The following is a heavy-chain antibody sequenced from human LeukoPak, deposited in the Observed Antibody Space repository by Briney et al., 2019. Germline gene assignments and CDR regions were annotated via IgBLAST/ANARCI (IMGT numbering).Heavy chain of an antibody. J-gene: IGHJ4*02. V-gene: IGHV3-48*02. Sequence: PRGSQRLSCAASGFTFSSYGMNWVRQAPGKGLEWVSYIDGSSRSIYYADSVKGRFTVSRDNAKNSLFLQMNSLGDEDTAMYFCATKMALWGQGTLF. CDR1: GFTFSSYG. CDR3: ATKMAL. D-gene: IGHD5-24*01. CDR2: IDGSSRSI.